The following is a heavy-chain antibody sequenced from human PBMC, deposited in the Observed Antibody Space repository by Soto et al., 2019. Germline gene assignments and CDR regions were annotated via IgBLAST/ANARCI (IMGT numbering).Heavy chain of an antibody. D-gene: IGHD1-26*01. CDR1: GGSFSGYY. CDR3: KRGVGVGAATDS. J-gene: IGHJ4*02. V-gene: IGHV4-34*01. Sequence: AETFALTCTVYGGSFSGYYWSWIRQPPGKGLELVGEINHSGSTNYNPSLKSRVTISADTSQSQFSLNLSSLTAADTAVYYCKRGVGVGAATDSWGQENMVT. CDR2: INHSGST.